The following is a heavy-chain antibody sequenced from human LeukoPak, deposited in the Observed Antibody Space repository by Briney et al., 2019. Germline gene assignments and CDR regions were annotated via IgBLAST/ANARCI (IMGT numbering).Heavy chain of an antibody. V-gene: IGHV4-59*01. CDR3: ARDSYYYGMDV. CDR1: GGSISSYY. CDR2: IYYSGST. Sequence: SETLSLTCTVSGGSISSYYWSWIRQPPGKGLEWIGYIYYSGSTNYNRSLKSRVTISVDTSKNQFSLKLSSVTAADSAVYYCARDSYYYGMDVWGQGTTVTVSS. J-gene: IGHJ6*02.